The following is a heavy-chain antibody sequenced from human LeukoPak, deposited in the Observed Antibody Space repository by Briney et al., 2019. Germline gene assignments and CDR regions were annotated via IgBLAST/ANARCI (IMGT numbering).Heavy chain of an antibody. CDR1: GGSISSYY. CDR3: ARRLLGPQQGTVWFDP. CDR2: IYYSGST. D-gene: IGHD1-1*01. J-gene: IGHJ5*02. Sequence: SETLSLTCTVSGGSISSYYWSWIRQPPGKGLEWIGDIYYSGSTNYNPSLKSRVTISVDTSKNQFSLKLSSVTAADTAVYYCARRLLGPQQGTVWFDPWGQGTLVTVSS. V-gene: IGHV4-59*08.